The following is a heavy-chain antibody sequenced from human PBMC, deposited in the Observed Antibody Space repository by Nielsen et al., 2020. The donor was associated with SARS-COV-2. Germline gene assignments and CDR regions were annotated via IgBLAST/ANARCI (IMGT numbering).Heavy chain of an antibody. CDR1: GYTFTDYY. CDR2: INPYSGGT. J-gene: IGHJ5*02. Sequence: ASVKVSCKASGYTFTDYYIHWERQAPGQGLEWMGRINPYSGGTNYAQKFQGTVTMTRDTSISTAYMELSRLKSDDTAVYYCARPGATYFPWGQGTLVTVSS. D-gene: IGHD2/OR15-2a*01. CDR3: ARPGATYFP. V-gene: IGHV1-2*06.